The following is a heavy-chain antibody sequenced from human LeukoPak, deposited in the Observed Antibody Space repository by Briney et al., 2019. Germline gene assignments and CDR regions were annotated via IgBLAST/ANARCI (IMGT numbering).Heavy chain of an antibody. CDR1: GGSITSYY. CDR3: AREFSGTSIAARVFDS. V-gene: IGHV4-4*07. CDR2: IHTSGST. J-gene: IGHJ4*02. D-gene: IGHD6-6*01. Sequence: SETLSLTCTVSGGSITSYYWSYIRQPAGKGLEWIGRIHTSGSTNYNPSLKSRVTMSVDTSKNQFSLNLSSVTAADTAMYYCAREFSGTSIAARVFDSWGQGTLVTVSS.